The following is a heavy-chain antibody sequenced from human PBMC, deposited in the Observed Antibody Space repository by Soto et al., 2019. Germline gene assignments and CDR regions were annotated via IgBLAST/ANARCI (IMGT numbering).Heavy chain of an antibody. CDR3: ARNNGYDWDNRWFDP. CDR1: GGSISSYY. Sequence: SETLSLTCTVSGGSISSYYWSWIRQPPGKGLEWIGYIYYSGSTNYNPSLKSRVTISVDTSKNQFSLKLSSVTAADTAVYYCARNNGYDWDNRWFDPWGQGTLVTVSS. J-gene: IGHJ5*02. D-gene: IGHD5-12*01. V-gene: IGHV4-59*01. CDR2: IYYSGST.